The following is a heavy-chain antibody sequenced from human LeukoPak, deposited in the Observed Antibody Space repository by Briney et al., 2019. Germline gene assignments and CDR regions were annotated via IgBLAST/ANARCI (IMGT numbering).Heavy chain of an antibody. J-gene: IGHJ4*02. CDR3: GREMWLQPDH. Sequence: PGGSLRLSCAVSGFTFSAYWMNWVRQAPGKGLEWVANINSDGSAATYVGSVEGRFTISRGNAKNSLYLQMNSLRAEDTAVYYCGREMWLQPDHWGQGTLVTVSS. CDR2: INSDGSAA. V-gene: IGHV3-7*04. CDR1: GFTFSAYW. D-gene: IGHD5-24*01.